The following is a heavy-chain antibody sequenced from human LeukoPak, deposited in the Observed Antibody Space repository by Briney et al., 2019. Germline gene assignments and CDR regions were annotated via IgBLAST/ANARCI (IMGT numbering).Heavy chain of an antibody. D-gene: IGHD6-19*01. CDR2: ISSSSSYI. CDR3: ARDLRSGWYLTPFDY. J-gene: IGHJ4*02. Sequence: GGSLRLSCAASGFTFSSYSMNWVRQAPGKGLEWVSSISSSSSYIYYADSVKGRFTISRDNAKNSLYLQMNSLRAEDTAVYYCARDLRSGWYLTPFDYWGQGTLVTVSS. CDR1: GFTFSSYS. V-gene: IGHV3-21*01.